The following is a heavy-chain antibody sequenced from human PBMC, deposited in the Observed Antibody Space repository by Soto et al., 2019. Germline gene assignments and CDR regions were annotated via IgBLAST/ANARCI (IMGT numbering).Heavy chain of an antibody. Sequence: PSETLSLTCTVSDGSISSISCYWVWIRQPPGKGLEWIGRVYNTGGTFYNPSFQSRVTISVDTSRNQFSLRMNSVTAADSAIYYCARHRDAGYYFDYWDQGTQVTV. V-gene: IGHV4-39*01. CDR2: VYNTGGT. D-gene: IGHD2-21*02. CDR3: ARHRDAGYYFDY. CDR1: DGSISSISCY. J-gene: IGHJ4*02.